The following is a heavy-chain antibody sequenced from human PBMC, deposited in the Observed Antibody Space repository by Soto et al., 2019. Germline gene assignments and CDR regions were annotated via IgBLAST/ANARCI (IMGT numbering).Heavy chain of an antibody. Sequence: PGGSLRLSCVASGFTFSSYNMNWVRQAPGKGLEWVSFISSGSEYRYYADSVKGRFNISRDNAQNSLYLHLSSLRAEDTAVYYCTRDRQLIQDWFDPWGQGTPVTVSS. V-gene: IGHV3-21*01. D-gene: IGHD5-18*01. J-gene: IGHJ5*02. CDR1: GFTFSSYN. CDR3: TRDRQLIQDWFDP. CDR2: ISSGSEYR.